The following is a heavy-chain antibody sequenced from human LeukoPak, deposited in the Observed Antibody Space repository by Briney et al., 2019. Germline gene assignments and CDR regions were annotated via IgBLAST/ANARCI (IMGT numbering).Heavy chain of an antibody. V-gene: IGHV3-30*18. CDR1: GFTFSTYG. CDR2: ISYDGSKK. D-gene: IGHD6-19*01. J-gene: IGHJ4*02. Sequence: GGSLRLSCAASGFTFSTYGIHWVRQAPGRGLERVAVISYDGSKKYYADSVKGRFTISRDNSKNTLYLQMNSLRVEDTAVYYCAKDSSGWMYYFDYWGQGTLVTVSS. CDR3: AKDSSGWMYYFDY.